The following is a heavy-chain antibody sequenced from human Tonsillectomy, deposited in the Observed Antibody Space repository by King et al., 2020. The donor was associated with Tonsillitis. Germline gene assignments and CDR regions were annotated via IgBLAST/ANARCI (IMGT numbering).Heavy chain of an antibody. V-gene: IGHV3-30*01. D-gene: IGHD3-3*01. CDR2: LSSDGSRY. Sequence: VQLVESGGGVVQPGNSLRLSCAASGFTFTNYPMHWVRQAPGRGLEWVAFLSSDGSRYFYADSVKGRFTMSSDSSKNTVYLEMNSLRLKDTAAYYCATLRFLEWSPQPYDMDVWGQGTTVTVSS. CDR1: GFTFTNYP. CDR3: ATLRFLEWSPQPYDMDV. J-gene: IGHJ6*02.